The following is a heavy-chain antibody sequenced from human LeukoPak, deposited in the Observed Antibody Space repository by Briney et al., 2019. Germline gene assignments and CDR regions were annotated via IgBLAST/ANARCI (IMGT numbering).Heavy chain of an antibody. CDR3: ARAGSTGYFQH. CDR2: IYHSGTT. Sequence: HPSETLSLTCTVSGYSIDSGYYWGWIRQPPGKGLEWIGSIYHSGTTYYNPSLKSRVTISLDTSKNQFSLKLSSVTAADTAMYYCARAGSTGYFQHWGQGTLVTASS. V-gene: IGHV4-38-2*02. J-gene: IGHJ1*01. CDR1: GYSIDSGYY. D-gene: IGHD6-13*01.